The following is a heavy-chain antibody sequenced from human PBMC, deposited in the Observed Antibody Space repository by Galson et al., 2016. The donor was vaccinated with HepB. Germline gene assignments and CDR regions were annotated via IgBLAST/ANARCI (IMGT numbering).Heavy chain of an antibody. CDR3: ARGQFGAFDM. CDR1: GFTFTSYS. CDR2: ISRSSNDI. Sequence: SLRLSCAASGFTFTSYSLNWVRQAPGKGLDWVAPISRSSNDIYYADSVKGRFTISRDNAKNSLYLQMNSLRAEDTAVYYCARGQFGAFDMWGQGTMVTVSS. J-gene: IGHJ3*02. V-gene: IGHV3-21*01. D-gene: IGHD3-10*01.